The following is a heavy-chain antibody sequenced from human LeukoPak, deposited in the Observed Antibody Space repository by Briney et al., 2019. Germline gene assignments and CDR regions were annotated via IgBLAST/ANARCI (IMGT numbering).Heavy chain of an antibody. V-gene: IGHV4-4*02. D-gene: IGHD6-19*01. CDR2: IYHSGST. CDR1: GGSISSSNW. Sequence: PSETLSLTCAVSGGSISSSNWWSWVRQPPGKGLEWIGEIYHSGSTNYNPSLKSRVTISVDKSKNQFSLKLSSVTAADTAVYYCARTDHIAVAGGGRVGYWGQGTLVSVSS. J-gene: IGHJ4*02. CDR3: ARTDHIAVAGGGRVGY.